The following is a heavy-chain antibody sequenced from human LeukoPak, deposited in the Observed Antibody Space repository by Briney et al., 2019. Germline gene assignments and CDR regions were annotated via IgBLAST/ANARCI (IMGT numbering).Heavy chain of an antibody. CDR2: ISSSSSYI. Sequence: PGGSLRLSCAASGFTFSSYSMTWVRQAPGKGLEWVSSISSSSSYIYYADSVKGRFTISRDNAKNSLYLQMNSLRAEDTAVYYCASYPRRDGYLRLLWGQGTLVTVSS. V-gene: IGHV3-21*01. CDR1: GFTFSSYS. J-gene: IGHJ4*02. D-gene: IGHD5-24*01. CDR3: ASYPRRDGYLRLL.